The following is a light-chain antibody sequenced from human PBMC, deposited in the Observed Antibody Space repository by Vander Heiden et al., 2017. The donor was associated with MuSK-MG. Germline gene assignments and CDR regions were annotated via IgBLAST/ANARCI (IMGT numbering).Light chain of an antibody. V-gene: IGLV2-14*03. J-gene: IGLJ1*01. CDR3: SSYTTTSGYV. Sequence: QSALTQPASVSGPPGQSITISCTGTSSDVGHYNYVSWYQQYPGKAPTLMFFHVTNRPSGVSNRFSGSKSGNTASLTISGLQAEDEADYDCSSYTTTSGYVFGTGTTVSVL. CDR2: HVT. CDR1: SSDVGHYNY.